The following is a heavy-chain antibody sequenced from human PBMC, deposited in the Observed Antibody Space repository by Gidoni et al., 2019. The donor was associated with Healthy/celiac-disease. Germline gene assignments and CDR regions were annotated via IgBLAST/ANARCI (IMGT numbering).Heavy chain of an antibody. D-gene: IGHD7-27*01. CDR1: GFPFSSYA. CDR3: AKDQLGILEDFDY. V-gene: IGHV3-23*01. J-gene: IGHJ4*02. CDR2: ISGSGVST. Sequence: EVQLLESGEGLVQPGGSLRLSCSASGFPFSSYAMSWVRQAPGKGLEWVSVISGSGVSTYYADSVKGRFTISRDNSKNTLYLQMNSLRAEDTAVYYCAKDQLGILEDFDYWGQGTLVTVSS.